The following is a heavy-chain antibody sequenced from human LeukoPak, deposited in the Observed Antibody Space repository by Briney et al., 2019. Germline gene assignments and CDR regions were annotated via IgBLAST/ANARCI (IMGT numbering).Heavy chain of an antibody. CDR1: GYDFSTKW. Sequence: GESLKISCQTSGYDFSTKWIGWVRQMPGKGLEWMGIIYPLDSITRYSPSFQGHVSISADTSISTAYLQWTSLKPSDTAIYYCARLAPYYADYWFDPWGRGTLVTVSS. D-gene: IGHD4-17*01. CDR3: ARLAPYYADYWFDP. CDR2: IYPLDSIT. J-gene: IGHJ5*02. V-gene: IGHV5-51*01.